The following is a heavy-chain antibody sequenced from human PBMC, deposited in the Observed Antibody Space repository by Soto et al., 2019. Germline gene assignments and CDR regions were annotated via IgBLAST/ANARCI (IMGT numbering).Heavy chain of an antibody. Sequence: QVQLQESGPGLVKPSETLSLTCTVSGGSVSSGSYYWSWIRQPPGKGLEWIGYIYYSGSTNYNPSLKSRVTISVDTSKNQCSLKLSSVTAADTAGYYCARDAVKAFDYWGQGTLVTVSS. CDR1: GGSVSSGSYY. CDR3: ARDAVKAFDY. V-gene: IGHV4-61*01. CDR2: IYYSGST. J-gene: IGHJ4*02.